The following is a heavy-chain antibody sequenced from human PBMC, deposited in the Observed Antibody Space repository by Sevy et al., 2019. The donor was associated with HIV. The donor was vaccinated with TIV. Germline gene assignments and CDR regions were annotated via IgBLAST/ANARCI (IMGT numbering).Heavy chain of an antibody. J-gene: IGHJ3*02. Sequence: ASVKVSCKASGYTFTSYGISWGRQAPGQGLEWMGWISAYNGNTNYAQKLQGRVTMTTDTSTSTAYRELRSLRSDDTAVYYCARGSSSWPLDAFDIWGQGTMVTVSS. CDR3: ARGSSSWPLDAFDI. V-gene: IGHV1-18*01. D-gene: IGHD6-13*01. CDR2: ISAYNGNT. CDR1: GYTFTSYG.